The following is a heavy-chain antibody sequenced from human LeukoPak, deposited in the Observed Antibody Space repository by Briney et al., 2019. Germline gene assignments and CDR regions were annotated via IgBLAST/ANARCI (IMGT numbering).Heavy chain of an antibody. CDR1: GFTFSSYG. CDR2: IRYDGSNK. Sequence: GGSLRLSCAASGFTFSSYGMHWVRQAPGKGLEWVAFIRYDGSNKYYADSVKGRFTISRDNSKNTLYLQMNSLRAEDTAVYYSAKELELVYHYHMDVWGKGTTVTVSS. V-gene: IGHV3-30*02. D-gene: IGHD1-7*01. CDR3: AKELELVYHYHMDV. J-gene: IGHJ6*03.